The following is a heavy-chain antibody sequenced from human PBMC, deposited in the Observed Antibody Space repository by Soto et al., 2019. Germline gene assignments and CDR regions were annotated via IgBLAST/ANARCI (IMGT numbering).Heavy chain of an antibody. CDR3: AKCMQAYWNYDAQHI. CDR1: GFTFSSYS. J-gene: IGHJ3*02. D-gene: IGHD1-7*01. CDR2: ITASQGTT. Sequence: EVQLVESGGGLVQPGGSLRLSCAASGFTFSSYSMTWVRQAPGKGLEWVAHITASQGTTYYADSVQGRFTLSRDTSRNTLYLQMTSLRAEDTALYYCAKCMQAYWNYDAQHIWGHGTMVTVSS. V-gene: IGHV3-23*04.